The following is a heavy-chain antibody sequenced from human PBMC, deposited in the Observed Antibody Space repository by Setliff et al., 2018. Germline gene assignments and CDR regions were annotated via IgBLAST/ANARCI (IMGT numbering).Heavy chain of an antibody. Sequence: SETLSLTCTVSGGSISSSSYYWGWIRQPPGKGLEWIGSIYYSGSTYYNPSLKSRVTISVDTSKNQFSLKLSSVTAADTAVYYCARDEGSSYFYGMDVWGQGTAVTVSS. J-gene: IGHJ6*02. D-gene: IGHD6-13*01. CDR1: GGSISSSSYY. CDR3: ARDEGSSYFYGMDV. V-gene: IGHV4-39*07. CDR2: IYYSGST.